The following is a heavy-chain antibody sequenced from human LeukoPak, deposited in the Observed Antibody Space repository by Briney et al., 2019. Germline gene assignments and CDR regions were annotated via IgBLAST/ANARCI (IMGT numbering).Heavy chain of an antibody. V-gene: IGHV4-34*01. Sequence: PSETLSLTCAVYGGSFSGYYWSWIRQPPGKGLEWIGEINHSGSTNYNPSLKSRVTISVDTSKNQFSLKLSSVTAADTAVYYCARVALYSSSSFDYWGQGTLVTVSS. J-gene: IGHJ4*02. D-gene: IGHD6-6*01. CDR2: INHSGST. CDR1: GGSFSGYY. CDR3: ARVALYSSSSFDY.